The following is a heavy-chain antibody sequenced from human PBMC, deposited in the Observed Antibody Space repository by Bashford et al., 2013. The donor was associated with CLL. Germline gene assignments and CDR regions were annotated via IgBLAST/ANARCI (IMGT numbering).Heavy chain of an antibody. Sequence: SETLSLTCAVYGASFSDYYWSWIRHAPTGRGVEWIGEINHSGSSNYNPSLKNRVTISVDTSKNQFSLKLSSVTAADTAVYYCARDYGMDVWGQGTTVTVSS. V-gene: IGHV4-34*01. CDR1: GASFSDYY. CDR2: INHSGSS. CDR3: ARDYGMDV. J-gene: IGHJ6*02.